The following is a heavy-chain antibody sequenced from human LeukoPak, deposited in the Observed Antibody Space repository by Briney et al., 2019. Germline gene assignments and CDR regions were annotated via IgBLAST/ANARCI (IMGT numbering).Heavy chain of an antibody. CDR3: AKGGYGSGSYFAFDV. CDR1: GFTFSSYS. CDR2: ISSSSSYI. V-gene: IGHV3-21*04. Sequence: GGSLRLSCAASGFTFSSYSMNWVRQAPGKGLEWVSSISSSSSYIYYADSVMGRLTISRDNSKNTLFLQMNNLRAEDTAIYYCAKGGYGSGSYFAFDVWGQGTMVTVSS. D-gene: IGHD3-10*01. J-gene: IGHJ3*01.